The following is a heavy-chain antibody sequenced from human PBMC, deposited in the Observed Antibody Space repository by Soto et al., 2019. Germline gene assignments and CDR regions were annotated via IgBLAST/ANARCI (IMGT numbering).Heavy chain of an antibody. Sequence: GGSLTLSCAASGFTFRSFTMNWVRQAPGKGLEWVSTISSNSAYIYYTDALRGRFTISRDNAKNSLHLQMNSLRAEDTAVYYCTRDASRDSSARGWFDPWGPGTLVTVSS. CDR1: GFTFRSFT. CDR2: ISSNSAYI. V-gene: IGHV3-21*01. J-gene: IGHJ5*02. D-gene: IGHD6-13*01. CDR3: TRDASRDSSARGWFDP.